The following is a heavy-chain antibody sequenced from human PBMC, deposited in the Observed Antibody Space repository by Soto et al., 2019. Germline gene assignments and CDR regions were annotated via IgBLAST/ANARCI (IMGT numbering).Heavy chain of an antibody. V-gene: IGHV3-23*01. D-gene: IGHD3-3*01. Sequence: GGSLRLSCAASGFTFSSYAMSWVRQAPGKGLEWVSAISGSGGSTYYADSVKGRFTISRDNSKNTLYLQMNSLRAEDTAVYYCAKPAGILSYYDFWSGYPSDYWGQGTLVTVSS. J-gene: IGHJ4*02. CDR3: AKPAGILSYYDFWSGYPSDY. CDR2: ISGSGGST. CDR1: GFTFSSYA.